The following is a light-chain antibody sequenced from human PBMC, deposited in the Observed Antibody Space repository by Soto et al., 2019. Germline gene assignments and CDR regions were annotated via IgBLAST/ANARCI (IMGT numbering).Light chain of an antibody. J-gene: IGLJ2*01. CDR3: CLYAGSSTPEVV. Sequence: QSALTQPASVSGSPGQSITISCTGTSSDVGSYNLVSWYQQHPGKAPKLMIYEGSKRPSGVSNRFSGSKSGNTASLTISGLQAEDEADYYCCLYAGSSTPEVVFGGGTKLTVL. V-gene: IGLV2-23*01. CDR2: EGS. CDR1: SSDVGSYNL.